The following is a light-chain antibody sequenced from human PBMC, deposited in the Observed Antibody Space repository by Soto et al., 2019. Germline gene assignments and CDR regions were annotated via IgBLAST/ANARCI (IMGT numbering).Light chain of an antibody. Sequence: QSALTQPASVSGSPGQSITISCTGTGSDISAYNYVSWYQQHPGKAPKLMIYEVGDRPSGLSNRFSGSKSGNTASLTISRLQPEDEADYYCSSYTTNSPLNVFGSGTKLTVL. V-gene: IGLV2-14*01. J-gene: IGLJ1*01. CDR3: SSYTTNSPLNV. CDR2: EVG. CDR1: GSDISAYNY.